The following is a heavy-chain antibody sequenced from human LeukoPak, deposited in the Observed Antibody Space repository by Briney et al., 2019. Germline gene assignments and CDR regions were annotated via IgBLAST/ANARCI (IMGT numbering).Heavy chain of an antibody. D-gene: IGHD3-22*01. V-gene: IGHV3-48*01. J-gene: IGHJ6*02. Sequence: GGSLRLSCAASGFTFSSYSMNWVRQAPGKGLEWVSYISSSSSTIYYADSVKGRFTISRDNAKNSLYLQMNSLRAEDTAVNYCARDLYDSSGYYSGYYYYYGMDVWGQGTTVTVSS. CDR3: ARDLYDSSGYYSGYYYYYGMDV. CDR2: ISSSSSTI. CDR1: GFTFSSYS.